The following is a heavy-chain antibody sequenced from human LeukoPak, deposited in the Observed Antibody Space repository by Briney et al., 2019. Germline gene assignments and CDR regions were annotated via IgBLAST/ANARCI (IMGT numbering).Heavy chain of an antibody. CDR1: GGSISSHY. Sequence: PSETLSLTCTVSGGSISSHYWSWIRQPPGKGLEWIGYIYYSGSTNYNPSLKSRVTISVDMSKNQFSLKLSSVTAADTAVYYCARDRSGRYDPWGQGTLVTVSS. CDR2: IYYSGST. D-gene: IGHD6-25*01. V-gene: IGHV4-59*11. CDR3: ARDRSGRYDP. J-gene: IGHJ5*02.